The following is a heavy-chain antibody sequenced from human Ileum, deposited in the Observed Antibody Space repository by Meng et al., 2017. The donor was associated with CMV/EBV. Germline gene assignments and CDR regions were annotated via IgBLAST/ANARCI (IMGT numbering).Heavy chain of an antibody. CDR2: MFYRGNT. CDR3: ARMTLYWYFDL. V-gene: IGHV4-39*07. CDR1: GGSISNGNFD. Sequence: QMQLKESGPGVVKPSETLSLTCTVSGGSISNGNFDWGWIRQPPGKELELIGSMFYRGNTYYNPSLRSRVTISLDTSKDQFSLRLTSVTGADTAVYYCARMTLYWYFDLWGRGSLVTVSS. J-gene: IGHJ2*01. D-gene: IGHD2-21*02.